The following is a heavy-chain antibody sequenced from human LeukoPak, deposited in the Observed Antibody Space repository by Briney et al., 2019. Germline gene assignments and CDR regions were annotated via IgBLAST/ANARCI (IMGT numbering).Heavy chain of an antibody. CDR1: GYTFSSYW. V-gene: IGHV5-51*01. Sequence: GESLKISSKGPGYTFSSYWIGWVRQMPGKGLEGMGIIYPGDSDTRYSPSFQGQVTISVDTSIGTADLQWSSLKASDTAIYYCARLNDFRLDYWGQGTLVTVSS. D-gene: IGHD3-3*01. J-gene: IGHJ4*02. CDR3: ARLNDFRLDY. CDR2: IYPGDSDT.